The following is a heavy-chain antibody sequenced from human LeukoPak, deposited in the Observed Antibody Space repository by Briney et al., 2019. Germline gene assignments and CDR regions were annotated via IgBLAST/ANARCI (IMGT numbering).Heavy chain of an antibody. V-gene: IGHV1-18*01. CDR1: GYIFTSYA. CDR3: ARGASSYYDSSDYFDY. J-gene: IGHJ4*02. D-gene: IGHD3-22*01. Sequence: ASVMVSCKSSGYIFTSYAISWVRQAPGQGPEWMGWISVYNGNTNYAQKLQGRVTMTTDTSTSTAYMELRSLRSDDTAIYYCARGASSYYDSSDYFDYWGQGTLVTVSS. CDR2: ISVYNGNT.